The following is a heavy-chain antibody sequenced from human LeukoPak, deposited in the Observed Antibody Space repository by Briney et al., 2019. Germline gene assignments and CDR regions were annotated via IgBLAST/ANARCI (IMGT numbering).Heavy chain of an antibody. Sequence: GGSLRLSCAASGFTFSSYSMNWVRQAPGKGLEWVSYISSSFSTVYYADSVKGRFTISRDNAKNSLYLQMNSLRAEDTAVYYCARGDYGGYGFFDYWGQGTLVTVSS. V-gene: IGHV3-48*01. CDR1: GFTFSSYS. CDR3: ARGDYGGYGFFDY. CDR2: ISSSFSTV. J-gene: IGHJ4*02. D-gene: IGHD4-17*01.